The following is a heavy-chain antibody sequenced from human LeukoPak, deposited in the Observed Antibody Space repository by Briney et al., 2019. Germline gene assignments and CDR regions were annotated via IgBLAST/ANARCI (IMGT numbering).Heavy chain of an antibody. J-gene: IGHJ4*02. CDR3: ARRGSGYSSGWYIDY. D-gene: IGHD6-19*01. Sequence: GESLKISCKGSGYSFTSYWIGWVRQMPGKGLAWMGIIYPGDSDTRYSPSFQGQVTISADKSISTAYLQWSSLKASDTAMYYCARRGSGYSSGWYIDYWGRGTLVTVSS. CDR1: GYSFTSYW. V-gene: IGHV5-51*01. CDR2: IYPGDSDT.